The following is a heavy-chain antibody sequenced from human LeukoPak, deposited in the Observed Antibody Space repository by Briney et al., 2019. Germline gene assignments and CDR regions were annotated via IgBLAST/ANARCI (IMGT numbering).Heavy chain of an antibody. J-gene: IGHJ4*02. Sequence: GGSLRLSCAASGFTFSDYYMSWIRQAPGKGLEWVSYISSSGSTIYYADSVKGRFTISRANAKNSLYLQMNSLRAEDTAVYYCARVWSMVVTYDYWGQGTLVTVSS. D-gene: IGHD4/OR15-4a*01. V-gene: IGHV3-11*04. CDR1: GFTFSDYY. CDR2: ISSSGSTI. CDR3: ARVWSMVVTYDY.